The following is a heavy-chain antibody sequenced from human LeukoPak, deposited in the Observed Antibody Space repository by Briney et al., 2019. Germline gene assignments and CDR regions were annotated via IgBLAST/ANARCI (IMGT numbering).Heavy chain of an antibody. V-gene: IGHV3-21*01. CDR1: GFTFSSYS. D-gene: IGHD3-22*01. CDR2: ISSSTSHI. Sequence: PGGSLRLSCAASGFTFSSYSMNWVRQAPGKGLEWVSSISSSTSHIYYADSVKGRFTISRDNAKNSLYLQMNSLRAEDTAVYYCARDSKTYYYDLWGQGALVTVSS. J-gene: IGHJ4*02. CDR3: ARDSKTYYYDL.